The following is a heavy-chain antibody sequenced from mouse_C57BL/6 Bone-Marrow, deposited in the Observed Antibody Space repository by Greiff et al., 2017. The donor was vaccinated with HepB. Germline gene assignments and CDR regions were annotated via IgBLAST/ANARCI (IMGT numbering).Heavy chain of an antibody. D-gene: IGHD1-1*01. CDR3: ARHYGSSYGYFDY. CDR1: GFTFSSYG. Sequence: DVMLVESGGDLVKPGGSLKLSCAASGFTFSSYGMSWVRQTPDKRLEWVATISSGGSYTYYPDSVKGRFTISRDNAKNTLYLQMSSLKSEVTAMYCCARHYGSSYGYFDYGGQGNTLTVSS. CDR2: ISSGGSYT. J-gene: IGHJ2*01. V-gene: IGHV5-6*02.